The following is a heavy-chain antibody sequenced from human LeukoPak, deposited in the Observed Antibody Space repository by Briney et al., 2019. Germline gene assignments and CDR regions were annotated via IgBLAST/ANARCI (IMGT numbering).Heavy chain of an antibody. CDR1: GFTFSSYE. CDR3: ARDLYGSGSYLD. Sequence: GGSLRLSCAASGFTFSSYEMNWVRQAPGKGLEWVSVIYSGGETYYADSVKGRFTISRDNSKNTLYLQVNSLRAEDTAVYYCARDLYGSGSYLDWGQGTLVTVSS. J-gene: IGHJ4*02. CDR2: IYSGGET. D-gene: IGHD3-10*01. V-gene: IGHV3-53*01.